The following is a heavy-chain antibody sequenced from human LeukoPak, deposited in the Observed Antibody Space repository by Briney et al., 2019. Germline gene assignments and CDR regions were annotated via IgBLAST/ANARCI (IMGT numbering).Heavy chain of an antibody. CDR1: GASFNSDDQY. CDR3: SRGLDSRKLGY. Sequence: SQTLSLTCTVSGASFNSDDQYWNWIRQSPGKGLEWIGSIHPSGMLYNNPSLESRVTMSRDTSKDQFSLNLNSVTAADTAVYFCSRGLDSRKLGYWGRGILVTVSS. J-gene: IGHJ4*02. D-gene: IGHD3-22*01. CDR2: IHPSGML. V-gene: IGHV4-31*03.